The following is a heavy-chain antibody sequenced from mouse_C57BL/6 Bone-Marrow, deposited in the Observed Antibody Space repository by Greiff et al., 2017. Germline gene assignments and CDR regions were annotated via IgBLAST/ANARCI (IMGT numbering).Heavy chain of an antibody. V-gene: IGHV1-81*01. D-gene: IGHD2-4*01. Sequence: VKLMESGAELARPGASVKLSCKASGYTFTSYGISWVKQRTGQGLEWIGEIYPRSGNTYYNEKFKGKATLTADKSSSTAYMELRSLTSEDSAVYFCARVGDDYDDYAMDYWGQGTSVTVSS. CDR3: ARVGDDYDDYAMDY. J-gene: IGHJ4*01. CDR1: GYTFTSYG. CDR2: IYPRSGNT.